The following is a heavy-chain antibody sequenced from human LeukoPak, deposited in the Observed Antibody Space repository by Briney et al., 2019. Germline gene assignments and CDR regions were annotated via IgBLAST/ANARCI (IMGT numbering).Heavy chain of an antibody. J-gene: IGHJ6*02. D-gene: IGHD6-19*01. CDR1: GFTFSSYA. CDR3: AREWVSVSSGWSNRRDYYYGMDV. V-gene: IGHV3-30-3*01. Sequence: GRSLRLSCAASGFTFSSYAMHWVRQAPGKGLEWVAVISYDGSNKYYADSVKGRFTISRDNSKNTLYLQMNSLRAEDTAVYYCAREWVSVSSGWSNRRDYYYGMDVWGQGTTATVSS. CDR2: ISYDGSNK.